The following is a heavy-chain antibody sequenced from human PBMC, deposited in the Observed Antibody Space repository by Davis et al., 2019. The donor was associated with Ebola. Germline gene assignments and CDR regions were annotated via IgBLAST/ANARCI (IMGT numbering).Heavy chain of an antibody. Sequence: GESLKISCAASGFTFSSYAMSWVRQAPGKGLEWVSAISSSGGTIYSADSVKGRFTISRDNAKNSLYLQMNSLRAEDTAVYYCARLPAVAYYGMDVWGKGTTVTVSS. CDR3: ARLPAVAYYGMDV. J-gene: IGHJ6*04. D-gene: IGHD6-19*01. V-gene: IGHV3-23*01. CDR1: GFTFSSYA. CDR2: ISSSGGTI.